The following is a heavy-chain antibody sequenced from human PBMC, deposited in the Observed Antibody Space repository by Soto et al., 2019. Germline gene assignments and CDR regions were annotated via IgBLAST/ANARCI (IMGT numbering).Heavy chain of an antibody. Sequence: GGSLRLSCAASGFTFSSYWMHWVRQAPGKGLVWVSRINSDGSSTSYADSVKGRFTISRDNAKNTLYLQMNSLRAEDTAVYYCARVPASNYYYDSSGYYYMDVWGQGTTVTVSS. J-gene: IGHJ6*02. CDR1: GFTFSSYW. V-gene: IGHV3-74*01. CDR2: INSDGSST. D-gene: IGHD3-22*01. CDR3: ARVPASNYYYDSSGYYYMDV.